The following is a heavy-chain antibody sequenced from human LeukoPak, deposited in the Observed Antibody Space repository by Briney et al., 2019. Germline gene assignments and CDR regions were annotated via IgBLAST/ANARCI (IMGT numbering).Heavy chain of an antibody. CDR1: GGSFSGYY. CDR2: MSHSGST. CDR3: ARDLRRPDSSGYMGDY. D-gene: IGHD3-22*01. J-gene: IGHJ4*02. V-gene: IGHV4-34*01. Sequence: SETLSLTCAVYGGSFSGYYWSWIRQPPGKGLEWIGEMSHSGSTNYNPSLKSRVTISVDTSKNQFSLRLSSVTATDTAVYYCARDLRRPDSSGYMGDYWGQGTLVTVSS.